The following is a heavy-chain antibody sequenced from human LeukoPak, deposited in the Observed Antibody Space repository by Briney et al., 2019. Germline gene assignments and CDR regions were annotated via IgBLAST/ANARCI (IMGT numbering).Heavy chain of an antibody. CDR2: IIPIFGTA. CDR1: EGTFSSYA. Sequence: SVKVSCKASEGTFSSYAISWVRQAPGQGLEWMGGIIPIFGTANYAQKFQGRVTITADESTSTAYMELSSLRSEDTAVYYCARDWTGGSGSIGVVWFDPWGQGTLVTVSS. CDR3: ARDWTGGSGSIGVVWFDP. J-gene: IGHJ5*02. D-gene: IGHD3-10*01. V-gene: IGHV1-69*01.